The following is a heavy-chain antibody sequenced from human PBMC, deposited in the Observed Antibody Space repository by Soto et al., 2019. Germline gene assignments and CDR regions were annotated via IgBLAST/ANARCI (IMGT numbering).Heavy chain of an antibody. CDR2: IWFDGSTT. CDR1: GFTFNNFG. J-gene: IGHJ4*02. Sequence: QVHLSESGGGVVQPGRSLRLSCVASGFTFNNFGIHWVRQAPGKGLEWLAVIWFDGSTTYYADSVWGRCTISRDTSKNTLYLESNSLRAEDTAVYYCSKNHNYYYRRGHYYGDGGFDYWGPGTRVTVSS. D-gene: IGHD3-22*01. CDR3: SKNHNYYYRRGHYYGDGGFDY. V-gene: IGHV3-33*03.